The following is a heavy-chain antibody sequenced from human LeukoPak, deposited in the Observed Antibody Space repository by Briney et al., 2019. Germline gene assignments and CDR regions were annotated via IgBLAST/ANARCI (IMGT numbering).Heavy chain of an antibody. Sequence: SVKVSCKASGGTFSSNAISWVRQAPGQGLEWMGGIIPLFGTANFAQKFQGRVTITTDESTTTAYMELSSLRSEDTAVYYCARGPGLERFDYWGQGTLVTVSS. D-gene: IGHD1-1*01. V-gene: IGHV1-69*05. J-gene: IGHJ4*02. CDR1: GGTFSSNA. CDR2: IIPLFGTA. CDR3: ARGPGLERFDY.